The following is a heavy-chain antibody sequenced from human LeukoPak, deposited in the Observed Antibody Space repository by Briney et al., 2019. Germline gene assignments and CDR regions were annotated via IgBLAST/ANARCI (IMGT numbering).Heavy chain of an antibody. Sequence: ASVKVSCTASGYTFTGYYMHWVRQAPGQGLEWMGWINPNSGGTNYAQKFQGRVTMTRDTSISTAYMELSRLRSDDTAVYYCARGLIWFGESYYFDYWGQGTLVTVSS. CDR3: ARGLIWFGESYYFDY. CDR2: INPNSGGT. CDR1: GYTFTGYY. V-gene: IGHV1-2*02. D-gene: IGHD3-10*01. J-gene: IGHJ4*02.